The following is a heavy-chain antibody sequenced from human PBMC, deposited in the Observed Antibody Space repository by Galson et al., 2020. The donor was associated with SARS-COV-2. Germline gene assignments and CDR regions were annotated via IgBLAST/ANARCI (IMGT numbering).Heavy chain of an antibody. Sequence: ALVKASCNASASTFTSYGISWVRQAPAPGPEWRGWSSAYDGNTLDAQKLQRRVTMTTDTSTSTAYMELRSLRSDDTAVYYCAREGGYYYDSSGLLDYWGQGTLVTVSS. D-gene: IGHD3-22*01. J-gene: IGHJ4*02. CDR2: SSAYDGNT. CDR1: ASTFTSYG. V-gene: IGHV1-18*04. CDR3: AREGGYYYDSSGLLDY.